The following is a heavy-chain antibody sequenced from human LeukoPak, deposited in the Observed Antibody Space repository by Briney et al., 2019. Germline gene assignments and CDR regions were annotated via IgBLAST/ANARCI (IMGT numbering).Heavy chain of an antibody. D-gene: IGHD3-10*01. V-gene: IGHV4-38-2*01. Sequence: SETLSLTCAVSGYSISSGYYWGWIRQPPGKGLEWIGSSDLNRGTYYNPSLKSRVTISMDTSKNQFSLRLSSVTAADTAVYYCASYYASGVSAYDYFGMDVWGKGTTVTVSS. CDR3: ASYYASGVSAYDYFGMDV. CDR2: SDLNRGT. J-gene: IGHJ6*04. CDR1: GYSISSGYY.